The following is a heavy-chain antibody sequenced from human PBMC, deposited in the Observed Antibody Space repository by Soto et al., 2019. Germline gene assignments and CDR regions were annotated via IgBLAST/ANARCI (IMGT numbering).Heavy chain of an antibody. CDR1: GFTFSSYS. V-gene: IGHV3-21*04. Sequence: PGGSLRLSCAASGFTFSSYSMNWVRQAPGKGLEWVSSISSSSIYIYYADSVKGRFTISRDNAKNSLYLQMNSLRAEDTALYYCAKGRSYYYYYGVDVWGQGTTVTVSS. J-gene: IGHJ6*02. CDR2: ISSSSIYI. CDR3: AKGRSYYYYYGVDV.